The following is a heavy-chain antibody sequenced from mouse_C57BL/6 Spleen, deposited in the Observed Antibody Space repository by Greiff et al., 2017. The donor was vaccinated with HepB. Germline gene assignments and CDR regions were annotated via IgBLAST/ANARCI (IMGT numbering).Heavy chain of an antibody. CDR1: GYTFTDYY. J-gene: IGHJ4*01. Sequence: EVQLQQSGPELVKPGASVKISCKASGYTFTDYYMNWVKQSHGKSLEWIGDINPNNGGTSYNQKFKGKATLTVDKSSSTAYMELRSLTSEDSAVYYCAIYYDYADAMDYWGQGTSVTVSS. CDR2: INPNNGGT. D-gene: IGHD2-4*01. V-gene: IGHV1-26*01. CDR3: AIYYDYADAMDY.